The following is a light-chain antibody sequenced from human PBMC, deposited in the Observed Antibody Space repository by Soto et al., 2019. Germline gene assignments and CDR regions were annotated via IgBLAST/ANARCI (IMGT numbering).Light chain of an antibody. CDR3: QSSDSSGSYRV. Sequence: SYELTQPPSVSVSPGQTARIICSGDALAKKIAYWYQQKPGQAPVLVIYKDSERPSGIPERFSGSNSGTTVTLTISGVQAEDEADYYCQSSDSSGSYRVFGGGTQLTVL. CDR1: ALAKKI. J-gene: IGLJ2*01. V-gene: IGLV3-25*03. CDR2: KDS.